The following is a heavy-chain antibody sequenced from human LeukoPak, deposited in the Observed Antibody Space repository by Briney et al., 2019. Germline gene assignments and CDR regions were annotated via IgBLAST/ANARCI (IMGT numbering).Heavy chain of an antibody. Sequence: ASVKVSCKVSGDTLTELSMHWVRQAPGKGLEWMGGFDPEDGETIYAQKFQGRVTMTEDTSTDTAYMELSSLRSEDTAVYYCATGRFWSGYYHQDYWGQGTLVTVSS. J-gene: IGHJ4*02. CDR3: ATGRFWSGYYHQDY. D-gene: IGHD3-3*01. V-gene: IGHV1-24*01. CDR1: GDTLTELS. CDR2: FDPEDGET.